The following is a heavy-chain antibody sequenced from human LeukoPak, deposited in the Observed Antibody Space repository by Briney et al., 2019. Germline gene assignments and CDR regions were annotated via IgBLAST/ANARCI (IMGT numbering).Heavy chain of an antibody. Sequence: GGSLRLSCAASGFTFSSYEMNWVRQFPGKGLEWVSYISSSGSTVYYADSVKGRFTISRDNVKKSLYLQMNSLRAEDMALYYCAKGGPVYSSGWEYFDYWGQGTLVTVSS. V-gene: IGHV3-48*03. CDR1: GFTFSSYE. CDR3: AKGGPVYSSGWEYFDY. D-gene: IGHD6-19*01. CDR2: ISSSGSTV. J-gene: IGHJ4*02.